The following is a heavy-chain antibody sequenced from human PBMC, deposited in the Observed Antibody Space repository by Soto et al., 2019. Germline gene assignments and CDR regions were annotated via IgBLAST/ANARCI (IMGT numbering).Heavy chain of an antibody. CDR1: GFTFSSYG. J-gene: IGHJ4*02. D-gene: IGHD3-22*01. CDR3: AGYYDSSGPPSFDY. Sequence: QVQLVESGGGVVQPRRSLRLSCAASGFTFSSYGMHWVRQAPGKGLEWVAVISYDGSNKYYADSVKGRFTISRDNSKNTLYLQMNSLRAEDTAVYYCAGYYDSSGPPSFDYWGQGTLVTVSS. CDR2: ISYDGSNK. V-gene: IGHV3-30*03.